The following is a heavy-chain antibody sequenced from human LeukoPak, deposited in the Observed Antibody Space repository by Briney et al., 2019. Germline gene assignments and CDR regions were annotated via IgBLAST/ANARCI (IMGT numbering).Heavy chain of an antibody. D-gene: IGHD6-13*01. J-gene: IGHJ4*02. CDR1: GFTLDDYA. Sequence: GGSLRLSCAASGFTLDDYAMHWVRQAPGKGLEWVSLISWDGGSTYYADSVKGRFTISRDNSKNSLYLQMNSLRAEDTALYYCARGLGSSWGESGYWGQGTLVTVSS. CDR2: ISWDGGST. CDR3: ARGLGSSWGESGY. V-gene: IGHV3-43D*03.